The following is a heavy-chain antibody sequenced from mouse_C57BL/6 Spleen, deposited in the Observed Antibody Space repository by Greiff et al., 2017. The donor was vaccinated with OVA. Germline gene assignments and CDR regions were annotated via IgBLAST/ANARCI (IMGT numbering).Heavy chain of an antibody. CDR1: GFTFSSYA. D-gene: IGHD4-1*01. J-gene: IGHJ1*03. CDR3: TRVANWDEYFDV. CDR2: ISSGGDYI. Sequence: EVKLVESGEGLVKPGGSLKLSCAASGFTFSSYAMSWVRKTPEKRLEWVAYISSGGDYIYYADTVKGRFTISSDNARNTLYLQMSSLKSEDTARYYCTRVANWDEYFDVWGTGTTVTVSS. V-gene: IGHV5-9-1*02.